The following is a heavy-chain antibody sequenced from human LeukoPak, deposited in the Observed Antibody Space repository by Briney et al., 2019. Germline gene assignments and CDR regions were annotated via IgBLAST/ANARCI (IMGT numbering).Heavy chain of an antibody. D-gene: IGHD3-3*01. CDR3: ARDTYYDFWSGRNWFDP. J-gene: IGHJ5*02. Sequence: ASVKVSCKASGYTFTSYGISWVRQAPGQGLEWMGWISAYNGSTNYAQKLQGRVTMTTDTSTSTAYMELRSLRSDDTAVYYCARDTYYDFWSGRNWFDPWGQGTLVTVSS. V-gene: IGHV1-18*01. CDR2: ISAYNGST. CDR1: GYTFTSYG.